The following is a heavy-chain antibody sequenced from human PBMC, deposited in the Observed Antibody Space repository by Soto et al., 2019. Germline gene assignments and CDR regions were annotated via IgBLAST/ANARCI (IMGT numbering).Heavy chain of an antibody. CDR3: ASEDCSGGSCSFDP. CDR1: GYTFTSYG. D-gene: IGHD2-15*01. V-gene: IGHV1-18*01. CDR2: ISAYNGNT. J-gene: IGHJ5*02. Sequence: QVQLVQSGAEVKKPGASVKVSCKASGYTFTSYGINWVRQAPGQGLEWMGWISAYNGNTNYAQKQEGRVTMNTDTATGAAYLELRSLRSDDTAVYSCASEDCSGGSCSFDPWRQGTLVTVSS.